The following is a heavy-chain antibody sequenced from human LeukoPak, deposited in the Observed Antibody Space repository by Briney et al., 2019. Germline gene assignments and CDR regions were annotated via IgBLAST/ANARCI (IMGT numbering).Heavy chain of an antibody. CDR1: GFTFSSYA. D-gene: IGHD3-22*01. CDR2: ISGSGGST. Sequence: GGSLRLSCAASGFTFSSYAMSWVRQAPGKGLEWVSAISGSGGSTYYADSVKGRFTISRDNSKNTLYLQMNSLRAEDTAVYHCAKGPRHSSGYYYGDYFDYWGQGTLVTVSS. V-gene: IGHV3-23*01. CDR3: AKGPRHSSGYYYGDYFDY. J-gene: IGHJ4*02.